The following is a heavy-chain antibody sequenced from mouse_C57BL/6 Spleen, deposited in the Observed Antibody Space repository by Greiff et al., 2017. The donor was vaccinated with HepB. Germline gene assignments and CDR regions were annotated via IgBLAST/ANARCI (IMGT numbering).Heavy chain of an antibody. CDR3: SYYGSSYYAMDY. J-gene: IGHJ4*01. CDR1: GYTFTSYW. D-gene: IGHD1-1*01. V-gene: IGHV1-64*01. Sequence: QVQLQQPGAELVKPGASVKLSCKASGYTFTSYWMHWVKQRPGQGLEWIGMIHPNSGSTNYNEKFKSKATLTVDKSSSTAYMQLSSLTSEDSAVYYCSYYGSSYYAMDYWSQGTSVTVSS. CDR2: IHPNSGST.